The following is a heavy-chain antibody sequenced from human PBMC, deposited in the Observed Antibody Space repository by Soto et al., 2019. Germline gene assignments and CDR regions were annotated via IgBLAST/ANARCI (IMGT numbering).Heavy chain of an antibody. D-gene: IGHD6-13*01. CDR3: ARDLGSSSWYYYYGMDV. V-gene: IGHV4-30-4*01. Sequence: SETLSLTCTVSGGSISSGDYYWSWIRQPPGKGLEWIGYIYYSGSTYYNPSLKSRVTISVDTSKNQFSLKLSSVTAADTTVYYCARDLGSSSWYYYYGMDVWGQGTTVTVSS. CDR2: IYYSGST. J-gene: IGHJ6*02. CDR1: GGSISSGDYY.